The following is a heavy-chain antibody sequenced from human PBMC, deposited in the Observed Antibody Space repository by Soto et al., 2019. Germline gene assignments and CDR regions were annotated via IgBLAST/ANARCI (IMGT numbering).Heavy chain of an antibody. CDR1: GFTFSSYG. Sequence: LRLSCAASGFTFSSYGMHWVRQAPGKGLEWVAVIWYDGSNKYYADSVKGRFTISRDNSKNTLYLQMNSLRAEDTAVYYCARDYTIFGVERYYYGMDVWGQGTTVTVSS. CDR3: ARDYTIFGVERYYYGMDV. V-gene: IGHV3-33*01. D-gene: IGHD3-3*01. J-gene: IGHJ6*02. CDR2: IWYDGSNK.